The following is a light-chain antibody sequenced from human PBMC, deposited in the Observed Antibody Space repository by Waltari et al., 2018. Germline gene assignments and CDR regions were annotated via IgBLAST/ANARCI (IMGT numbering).Light chain of an antibody. CDR2: EVS. J-gene: IGKJ2*01. Sequence: DVQMTQSPYSLSAAIADRGTITCRASQNIRTRLIWYQQTPGRAPKVLIYEVSNLQSGVPSRFSGTGSGTDFTLTISSPQPEDSATYYCQQSSHIPYTFGQGTKLEIK. V-gene: IGKV1-39*01. CDR1: QNIRTR. CDR3: QQSSHIPYT.